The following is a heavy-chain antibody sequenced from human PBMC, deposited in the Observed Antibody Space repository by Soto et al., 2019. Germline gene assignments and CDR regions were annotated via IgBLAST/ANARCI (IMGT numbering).Heavy chain of an antibody. Sequence: GGSLRLSCAASGFMFNSYAMHWVRQAPGKGLEYVSAISSLGDSTFYANSVKDRFTISRDNSKNTLYLQMGSLRVEDMAVYYCARRTAGWYFDLWGRGTLVTAPQ. CDR1: GFMFNSYA. V-gene: IGHV3-64*01. J-gene: IGHJ2*01. CDR3: ARRTAGWYFDL. CDR2: ISSLGDST. D-gene: IGHD2-21*02.